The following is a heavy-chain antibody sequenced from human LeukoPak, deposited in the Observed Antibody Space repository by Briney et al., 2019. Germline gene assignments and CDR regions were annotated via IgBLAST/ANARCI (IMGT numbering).Heavy chain of an antibody. CDR3: ARGGDYTIYYYMDV. Sequence: KSSETLSLTCTVSGGSISSYYWSWIRQPPGKGLEWIGYIYYSGSTNYNPSLKSRVTISVDTSKNQFSLKLSSVTAADTAVYYCARGGDYTIYYYMDVWGKGTTVTVSS. V-gene: IGHV4-59*12. CDR1: GGSISSYY. J-gene: IGHJ6*03. CDR2: IYYSGST. D-gene: IGHD4-17*01.